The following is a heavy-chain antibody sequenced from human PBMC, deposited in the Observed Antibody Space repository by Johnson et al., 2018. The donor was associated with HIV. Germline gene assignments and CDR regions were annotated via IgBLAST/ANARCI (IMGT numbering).Heavy chain of an antibody. CDR2: ISYDGTNK. V-gene: IGHV3-30*03. Sequence: QVQLVESGGGVVQPGRSLRLSCAASGFTFSSYGMHWVRQAPGKGLEWVAVISYDGTNKYYADSVKGRFTISRDNSKNTLYLQMDSLRAEDMAVYYCARDEPTDDAFDIWGQGTMVTVSS. CDR3: ARDEPTDDAFDI. CDR1: GFTFSSYG. J-gene: IGHJ3*02.